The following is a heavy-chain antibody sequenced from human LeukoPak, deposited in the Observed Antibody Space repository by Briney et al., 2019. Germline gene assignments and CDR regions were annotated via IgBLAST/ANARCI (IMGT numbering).Heavy chain of an antibody. CDR3: ARSRVKAFDI. D-gene: IGHD2-2*01. J-gene: IGHJ3*02. Sequence: SETLSLTCTVSGGSISSGSYYWSWIRQPAGKGLEWIGYIYYSGSTNYNPSLKSRVTISVDTSKNQFSLKLSSVTAADTAVYYCARSRVKAFDIWGRGTMVTVSS. CDR2: IYYSGST. V-gene: IGHV4-61*10. CDR1: GGSISSGSYY.